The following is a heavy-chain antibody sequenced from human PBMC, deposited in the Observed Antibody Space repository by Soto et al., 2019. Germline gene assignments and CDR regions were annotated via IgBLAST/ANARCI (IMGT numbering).Heavy chain of an antibody. Sequence: QTGGSLRLSCAASGLTVSSNYMSWVRQAPGKGLEWVSVIYSGGSTYYADSVRGRFTISRDNSKNTLYLQMKSLRAEDTAVYYCARDPPATRHGMDVWGQGTTVTVSS. V-gene: IGHV3-53*01. CDR2: IYSGGST. CDR1: GLTVSSNY. J-gene: IGHJ6*02. CDR3: ARDPPATRHGMDV.